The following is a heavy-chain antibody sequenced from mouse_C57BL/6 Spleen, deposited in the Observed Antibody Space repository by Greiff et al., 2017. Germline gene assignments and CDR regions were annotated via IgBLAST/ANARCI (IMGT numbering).Heavy chain of an antibody. D-gene: IGHD1-1*01. V-gene: IGHV1-52*01. J-gene: IGHJ1*03. Sequence: VQLQQSGAELVRPGSSVKLSCKASGYTFTSYWMHWVKQRPIQGLEWIGNIDPSDSETHYNQKFKDKATLTVDKSSSTAYMQLSSLTSEDSAVYYCARFPITTVVATDYWYFDVWGTGTTVTVSS. CDR3: ARFPITTVVATDYWYFDV. CDR1: GYTFTSYW. CDR2: IDPSDSET.